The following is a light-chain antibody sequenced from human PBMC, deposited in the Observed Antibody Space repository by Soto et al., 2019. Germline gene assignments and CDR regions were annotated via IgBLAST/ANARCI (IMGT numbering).Light chain of an antibody. CDR3: GTWDSSLSAGV. CDR1: NSNIGNNY. Sequence: QSVLTQPPSVSATPGQTVTISCSGSNSNIGNNYVSWYQQLPGTAPKLLIYDNNKRPSEIPDRFSGSKSGPSATLGITGLQTGDEADYYWGTWDSSLSAGVFGTGTKLTVL. J-gene: IGLJ1*01. V-gene: IGLV1-51*01. CDR2: DNN.